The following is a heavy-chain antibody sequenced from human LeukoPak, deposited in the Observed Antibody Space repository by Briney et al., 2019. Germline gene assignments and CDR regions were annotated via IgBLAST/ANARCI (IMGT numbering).Heavy chain of an antibody. CDR3: AREPGESLLDAFDI. CDR1: GFTFSSYS. Sequence: GGSLRLSRAASGFTFSSYSMNWVRQAPGKGLEWVSYISSSSSTIYYADSVKGRFTISRDNAKNSLYLQMNSLRAEDTAVYYCAREPGESLLDAFDIWGQGTMATVSS. CDR2: ISSSSSTI. J-gene: IGHJ3*02. D-gene: IGHD3-10*01. V-gene: IGHV3-48*01.